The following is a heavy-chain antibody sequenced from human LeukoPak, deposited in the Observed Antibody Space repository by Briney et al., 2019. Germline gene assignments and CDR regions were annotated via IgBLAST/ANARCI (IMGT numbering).Heavy chain of an antibody. Sequence: PGGSLRLSCVASGFPFSAYAMSWVRQAPNKGLEWVSGIRGVGDPAYYAESVKGRFSIQRDNSKNTLYLNMNSLRAEDTALHYCAKDLSSGTGRGCDLWGQGTVVSVSS. V-gene: IGHV3-23*01. CDR1: GFPFSAYA. CDR2: IRGVGDPA. CDR3: AKDLSSGTGRGCDL. D-gene: IGHD3/OR15-3a*01. J-gene: IGHJ4*02.